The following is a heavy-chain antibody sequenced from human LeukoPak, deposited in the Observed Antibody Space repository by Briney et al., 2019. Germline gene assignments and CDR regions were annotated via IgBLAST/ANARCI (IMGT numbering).Heavy chain of an antibody. CDR3: ARDRPYDYSNYNWFDP. V-gene: IGHV4-4*07. Sequence: PSETLSLTCTVSGGSISSYYWSWIRQPAGKGLEWIGRIYSSGNTNYNPSLKSRLTMSVDTSKNQLSLELTSVTAADTAVYYCARDRPYDYSNYNWFDPWGQGILVTVSS. J-gene: IGHJ5*02. CDR1: GGSISSYY. D-gene: IGHD4-11*01. CDR2: IYSSGNT.